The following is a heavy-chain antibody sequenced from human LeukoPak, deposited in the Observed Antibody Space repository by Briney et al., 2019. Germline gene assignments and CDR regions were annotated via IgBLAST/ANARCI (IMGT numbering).Heavy chain of an antibody. Sequence: VASVTVSCTASGYTFTVYYMHWVRQAPGQGLEWMGWINPNSGGTNYAQKFQGRVTITRDTSTSTAYMELSRLRSDDTAVYYCARAPRIAARPYYFDYWGQGTLVTVSS. CDR1: GYTFTVYY. D-gene: IGHD6-6*01. CDR3: ARAPRIAARPYYFDY. V-gene: IGHV1-2*02. J-gene: IGHJ4*02. CDR2: INPNSGGT.